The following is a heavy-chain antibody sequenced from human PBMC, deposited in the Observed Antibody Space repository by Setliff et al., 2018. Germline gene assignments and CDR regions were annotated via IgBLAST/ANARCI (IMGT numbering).Heavy chain of an antibody. CDR1: GDSIGRGGFH. Sequence: PSETLSLTCTVSGDSIGRGGFHWSWVRQPAGKGLEWIGRIDTSGRTQYNLALKSRVTISKDTSNNQFSLSLSSVTAADTAAYYCARGAKDGLMDVWGQGTTVTVSS. V-gene: IGHV4-61*02. CDR2: IDTSGRT. CDR3: ARGAKDGLMDV. D-gene: IGHD1-26*01. J-gene: IGHJ6*02.